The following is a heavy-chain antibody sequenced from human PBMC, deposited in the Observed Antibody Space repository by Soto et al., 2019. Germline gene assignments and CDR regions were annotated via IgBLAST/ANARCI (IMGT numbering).Heavy chain of an antibody. V-gene: IGHV3-30*18. D-gene: IGHD3-3*01. CDR2: ISYDGSNK. CDR1: GSTFSSYG. Sequence: GGSLRLSCAASGSTFSSYGMHWVRQAPGKGLEWVAVISYDGSNKYYADSVKGRFTISRDNSKNTLYLQMNSLRAEDTAVYYCAKDNSSPSFYDFWSGYSTFYGMDVWGQGTTVTVSS. CDR3: AKDNSSPSFYDFWSGYSTFYGMDV. J-gene: IGHJ6*02.